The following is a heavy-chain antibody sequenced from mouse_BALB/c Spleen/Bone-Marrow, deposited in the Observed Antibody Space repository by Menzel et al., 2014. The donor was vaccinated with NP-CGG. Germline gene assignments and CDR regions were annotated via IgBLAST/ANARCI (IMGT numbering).Heavy chain of an antibody. J-gene: IGHJ3*01. CDR2: IFPVNADT. D-gene: IGHD1-1*01. CDR3: ARFATGSFAY. V-gene: IGHV1-80*01. CDR1: GYVFTDYW. Sequence: VHLVESGAELVRPGSSVKISCKASGYVFTDYWMNWLRQRPGQGLEWIGQIFPVNADTNYKANFKDKVTLTADKSSTTAYMQLNSLTSEDSAVYFCARFATGSFAYWVQGTLVTVSA.